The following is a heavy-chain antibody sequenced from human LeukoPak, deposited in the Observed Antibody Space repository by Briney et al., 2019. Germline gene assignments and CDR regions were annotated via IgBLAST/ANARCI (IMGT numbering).Heavy chain of an antibody. J-gene: IGHJ3*02. D-gene: IGHD6-13*01. CDR3: AKAGYGSSWKGDAFDI. CDR1: GFTFSSYA. Sequence: GGSLRLSCAASGFTFSSYAMSWVRQAPGKGLEWVSAISGSGGSTYYADSVKGRFTISRDNSKNTLYLQMNSLRAEDTAVYYCAKAGYGSSWKGDAFDIWGQGTMVTVSS. V-gene: IGHV3-23*01. CDR2: ISGSGGST.